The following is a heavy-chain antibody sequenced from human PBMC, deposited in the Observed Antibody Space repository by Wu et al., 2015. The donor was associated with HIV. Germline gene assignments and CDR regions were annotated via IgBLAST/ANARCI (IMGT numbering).Heavy chain of an antibody. CDR3: ARVYDSSGYLADPDY. CDR2: ISGYNGNT. CDR1: GYTFTSYG. D-gene: IGHD3-22*01. Sequence: VQLVQSGGEVKKPGASVKVSCKASGYTFTSYGISWVRQSPGQGLEWMGWISGYNGNTDYAQKFQGRVTVTTDTSTNTAYMELRSLRSDDTAVYYCARVYDSSGYLADPDYWGQGTLVTVSS. V-gene: IGHV1-18*01. J-gene: IGHJ4*02.